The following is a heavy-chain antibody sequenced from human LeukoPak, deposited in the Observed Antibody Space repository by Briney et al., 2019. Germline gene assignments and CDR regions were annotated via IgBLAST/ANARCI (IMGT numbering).Heavy chain of an antibody. V-gene: IGHV3-74*01. J-gene: IGHJ6*02. Sequence: GGSLRLSCAASGFTFSSYWMHWVRHAPGKGLVWVSRISSDGSRTFYADSVKGRFTISRDNAKNTLYLQMDSLRAEDTAVYYCARNTPSLSTNGMDVWGQGTTVTVSS. CDR2: ISSDGSRT. CDR3: ARNTPSLSTNGMDV. CDR1: GFTFSSYW. D-gene: IGHD3-3*02.